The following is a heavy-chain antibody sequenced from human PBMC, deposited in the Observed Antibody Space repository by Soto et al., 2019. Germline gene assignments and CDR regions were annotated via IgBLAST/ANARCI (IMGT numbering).Heavy chain of an antibody. V-gene: IGHV4-34*01. J-gene: IGHJ4*02. CDR3: ARGRSYFMVRGVVDS. D-gene: IGHD3-10*01. CDR2: INHSGST. Sequence: PSETLSLTCAVSGGSFSGYYWTWIRQPPGKGLELIGEINHSGSTNYNPSLESRVTISVDTSKNQFSLKVSSVSAADTAVYYCARGRSYFMVRGVVDSWGQGTLVTVSS. CDR1: GGSFSGYY.